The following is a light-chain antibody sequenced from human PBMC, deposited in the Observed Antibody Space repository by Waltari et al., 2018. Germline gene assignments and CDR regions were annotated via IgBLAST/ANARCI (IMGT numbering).Light chain of an antibody. CDR2: DSS. J-gene: IGKJ2*01. Sequence: AIQLTQSPSSLSASVGDRVTITWRASQGISSALAWYQQKPWKAPKLLIYDSSSLESGVPSRFSGSGSGTDFTLTISSLQPEDFATYYCQQFNSYPHTFGQGTKLEIK. V-gene: IGKV1-13*02. CDR3: QQFNSYPHT. CDR1: QGISSA.